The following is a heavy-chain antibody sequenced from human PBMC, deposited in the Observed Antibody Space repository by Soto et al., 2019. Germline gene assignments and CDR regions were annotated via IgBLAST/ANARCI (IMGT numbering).Heavy chain of an antibody. CDR3: VRGDWSGRTFDP. D-gene: IGHD2-21*01. V-gene: IGHV1-69*02. CDR2: IIPILGIA. CDR1: GGTFSSYT. J-gene: IGHJ5*02. Sequence: QVQLVQSGAEVKKPGSSVKVSCKASGGTFSSYTISWVRQAPGQGLEWMGRIIPILGIANYAQKFQGRVTITADKSTSTAYMELSSLRSEDTAVYYCVRGDWSGRTFDPWGQGTLVTVSS.